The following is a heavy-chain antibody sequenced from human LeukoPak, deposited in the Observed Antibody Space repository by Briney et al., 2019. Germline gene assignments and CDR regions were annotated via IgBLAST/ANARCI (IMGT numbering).Heavy chain of an antibody. V-gene: IGHV7-4-1*01. CDR3: ARALSRVVDPYNWLDP. Sequence: ASVKVSCKAFGYTFTSYAMKWVRQAPGQGLEWMGWINTNTGNPTYAQGFTGRFVFSLDTSVSTAYLQICSLKAEDTAVYYCARALSRVVDPYNWLDPWGQGTLVTVSS. J-gene: IGHJ5*02. CDR2: INTNTGNP. D-gene: IGHD2-2*01. CDR1: GYTFTSYA.